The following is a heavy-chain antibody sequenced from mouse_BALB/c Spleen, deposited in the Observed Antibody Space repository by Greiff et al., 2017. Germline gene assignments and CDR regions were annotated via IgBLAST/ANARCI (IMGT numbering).Heavy chain of an antibody. CDR2: ISSGGGST. J-gene: IGHJ1*01. D-gene: IGHD1-1*01. Sequence: EVQLVESGGGLVKPGGSLKLSCAASGFAFSSYDMSWVRQTPEKRLEWVAYISSGGGSTYYPDTVKGRFTISRDNAKNTLYLQMSSLKSEDTAMYYCARPHYYGSSYGYFDVWGAGTTVTVSS. V-gene: IGHV5-12-1*01. CDR3: ARPHYYGSSYGYFDV. CDR1: GFAFSSYD.